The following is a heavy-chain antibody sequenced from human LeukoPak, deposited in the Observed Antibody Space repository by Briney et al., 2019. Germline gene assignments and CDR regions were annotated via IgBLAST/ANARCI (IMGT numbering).Heavy chain of an antibody. CDR3: ASRVAGTSMDV. J-gene: IGHJ6*02. D-gene: IGHD6-19*01. V-gene: IGHV4-61*01. Sequence: SETLSLTCTVSGGSVSSGSYHWRWIRQPPGKGLEWIGNIYHSGSTKYSPSLKSRVTISVDTSKNQFSLKLSSVTAADTAVYYCASRVAGTSMDVWGQGTTVTVSS. CDR1: GGSVSSGSYH. CDR2: IYHSGST.